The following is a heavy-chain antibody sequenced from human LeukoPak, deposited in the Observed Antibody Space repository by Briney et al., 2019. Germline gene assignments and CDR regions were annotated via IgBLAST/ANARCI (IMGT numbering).Heavy chain of an antibody. CDR2: IYYSGST. J-gene: IGHJ4*02. D-gene: IGHD4-17*01. CDR3: ARVNYGDNGSVDY. CDR1: GGSISSYY. Sequence: PSETLSLTCTASGGSISSYYWSWIRQPPGKGLEWIGYIYYSGSTNYNPSLKSRVTISVDTSKNQFSLKLSSVTAADTAVYYCARVNYGDNGSVDYWGQGTLVTVS. V-gene: IGHV4-59*01.